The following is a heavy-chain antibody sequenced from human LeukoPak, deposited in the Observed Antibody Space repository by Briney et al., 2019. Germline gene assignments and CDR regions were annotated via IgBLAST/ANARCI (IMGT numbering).Heavy chain of an antibody. CDR1: GGSISSSDYY. CDR2: IYYTGST. V-gene: IGHV4-39*01. Sequence: PSETLSLTCTVSGGSISSSDYYWGWIRQSPGKGLEWIGNIYYTGSTYYNASLQSRVTISIDMSKNQFSLRLSSVTAADTAMYYCVKSGGYGLIDYWGQGTLVTVSS. D-gene: IGHD6-19*01. CDR3: VKSGGYGLIDY. J-gene: IGHJ4*02.